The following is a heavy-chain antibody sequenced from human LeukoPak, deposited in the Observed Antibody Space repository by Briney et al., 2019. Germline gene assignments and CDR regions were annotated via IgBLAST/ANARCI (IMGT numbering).Heavy chain of an antibody. V-gene: IGHV6-1*01. J-gene: IGHJ4*02. CDR3: ARGGFKRHFDF. CDR2: TFYRSKWHN. Sequence: SQTLSLTCAISGDNVSSNSAGWSWIRQSPSRGLEWLGRTFYRSKWHNDYAVSVKSRITISPDTSKNQFSLQLNSVTPEDTALYYCARGGFKRHFDFWGQGTLVTVSS. CDR1: GDNVSSNSAG.